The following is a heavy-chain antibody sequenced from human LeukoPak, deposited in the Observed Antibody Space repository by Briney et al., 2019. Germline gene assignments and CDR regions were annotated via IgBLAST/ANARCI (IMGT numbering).Heavy chain of an antibody. V-gene: IGHV3-33*01. CDR1: GFTFSSYG. CDR3: ARDLGNGENASQGGK. D-gene: IGHD2-8*01. CDR2: IWYDGSNK. Sequence: GRSLRLSCAASGFTFSSYGMHWVRQAPGKGLEWVAVIWYDGSNKYYADSVKGRFTISRDNSKNTLYLQMNSLRAEDKAVYYCARDLGNGENASQGGKWGQGTLVTVSS. J-gene: IGHJ4*02.